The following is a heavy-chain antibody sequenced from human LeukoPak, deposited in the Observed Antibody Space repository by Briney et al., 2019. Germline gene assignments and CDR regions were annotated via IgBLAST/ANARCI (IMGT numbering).Heavy chain of an antibody. Sequence: SETLSLTCTVSGGSISSYYWSWIRQPPGKGLEWIGYIYTSGSTNYNPSLKSRVTISVDTSKNQFSLKLSSVTAACAPVYFCSSGPLLPFAPPFLLLDVLGKGTTVTVSS. CDR3: SSGPLLPFAPPFLLLDV. CDR2: IYTSGST. J-gene: IGHJ6*04. D-gene: IGHD3-22*01. CDR1: GGSISSYY. V-gene: IGHV4-4*08.